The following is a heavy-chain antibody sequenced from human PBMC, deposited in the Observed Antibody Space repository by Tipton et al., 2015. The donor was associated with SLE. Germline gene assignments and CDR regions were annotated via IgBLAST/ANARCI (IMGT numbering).Heavy chain of an antibody. Sequence: TLSLTCAVYGGSFSAYYWSWIRQAPGKGLEWIGEINHSGTTHYSPSLRSRVSMSVDTSKNQFSLKLSSVTAADTAVYYCARGSPARSGYYYYYYMDVWGKGTTVTVSS. CDR1: GGSFSAYY. V-gene: IGHV4-34*01. J-gene: IGHJ6*03. CDR3: ARGSPARSGYYYYYYMDV. CDR2: INHSGTT. D-gene: IGHD2-2*01.